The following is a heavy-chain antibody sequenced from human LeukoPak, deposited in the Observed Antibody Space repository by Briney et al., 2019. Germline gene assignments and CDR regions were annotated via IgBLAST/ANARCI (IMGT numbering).Heavy chain of an antibody. Sequence: GASVKVSCKASGYTFTGYYMHWVRQAPGQGLVWMGWINPNSGGTNYAQKFQGRVTMTRDTSISTAYMELSRLRSDDTAVYYCARDQGYCSSTSCSNWFDPWGQGTLVTVSS. CDR3: ARDQGYCSSTSCSNWFDP. J-gene: IGHJ5*02. CDR2: INPNSGGT. D-gene: IGHD2-2*01. V-gene: IGHV1-2*02. CDR1: GYTFTGYY.